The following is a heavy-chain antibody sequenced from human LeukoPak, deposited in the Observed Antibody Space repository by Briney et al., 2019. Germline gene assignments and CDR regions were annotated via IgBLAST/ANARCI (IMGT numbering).Heavy chain of an antibody. V-gene: IGHV4-39*02. Sequence: PSETLSLTCTVSGDSISSSRYYWGWIRQPPGKGLEWIGSIYYSGSTYYNPSLKSRVTISVDTSKNHFSLELSSVTAADTAFYYCARLKDYDSSGQIWGYYFDYWGQGTLVTVSS. J-gene: IGHJ4*02. D-gene: IGHD3-22*01. CDR1: GDSISSSRYY. CDR2: IYYSGST. CDR3: ARLKDYDSSGQIWGYYFDY.